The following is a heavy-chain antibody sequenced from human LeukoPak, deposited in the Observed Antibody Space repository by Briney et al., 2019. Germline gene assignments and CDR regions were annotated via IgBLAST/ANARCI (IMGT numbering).Heavy chain of an antibody. J-gene: IGHJ1*01. Sequence: LTGGSLRLSCAASGFTFTSYALSWVRQAPGKGLEWVSSISGSSGSTYYADSVKGRFTISRDNSKNTLYLQMNSLRAEDTAVYYCAKDLPNPGTSRHFQYWGQGTLVTVSS. CDR2: ISGSSGST. CDR3: AKDLPNPGTSRHFQY. V-gene: IGHV3-23*01. D-gene: IGHD2-8*01. CDR1: GFTFTSYA.